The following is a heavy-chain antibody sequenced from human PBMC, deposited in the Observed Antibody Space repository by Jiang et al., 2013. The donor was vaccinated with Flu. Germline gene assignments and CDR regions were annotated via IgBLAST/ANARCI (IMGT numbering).Heavy chain of an antibody. Sequence: GLVKPSETLSLTCAVSGYSISSGYYWGWIRQPPGKGLEWIGSIYHSGSTYYNPSLKSRVTISVDTSKNQFSLKLSSVTAADTAVYYCAREGGGSSGWYVGYYYYYMDVWGKGTTVTVSS. D-gene: IGHD6-19*01. V-gene: IGHV4-38-2*02. CDR3: AREGGGSSGWYVGYYYYYMDV. J-gene: IGHJ6*03. CDR2: IYHSGST. CDR1: GYSISSGYY.